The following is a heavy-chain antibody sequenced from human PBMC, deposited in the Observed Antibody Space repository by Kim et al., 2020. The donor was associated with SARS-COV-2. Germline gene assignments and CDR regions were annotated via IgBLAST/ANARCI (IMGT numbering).Heavy chain of an antibody. J-gene: IGHJ4*02. D-gene: IGHD3-22*01. CDR3: AKPAMIVVVITTYYFDY. V-gene: IGHV3-23*01. CDR1: GFTFSSYA. Sequence: GGSLRLSCAASGFTFSSYAMSWVRQAPGKGLEWVSAISGSGGSTYYADSVKGRFTISRDNSKNTLYLQMNSLRAEDTAVYYCAKPAMIVVVITTYYFDYWGQGTLVTVSS. CDR2: ISGSGGST.